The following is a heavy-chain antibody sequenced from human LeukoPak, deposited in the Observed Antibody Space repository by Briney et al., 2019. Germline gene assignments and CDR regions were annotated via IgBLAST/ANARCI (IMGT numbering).Heavy chain of an antibody. CDR2: MNPSSGNT. CDR1: GYTFTSYD. J-gene: IGHJ4*02. CDR3: ATSQKYVGTPYYFDY. D-gene: IGHD7-27*01. Sequence: GASVKVSCKASGYTFTSYDINWVRQATGQGLEWMGWMNPSSGNTGYAQKFQGRVTMTRNTSISTAYMELSSLRSEDTAVYYCATSQKYVGTPYYFDYWGQGTLVTVSS. V-gene: IGHV1-8*01.